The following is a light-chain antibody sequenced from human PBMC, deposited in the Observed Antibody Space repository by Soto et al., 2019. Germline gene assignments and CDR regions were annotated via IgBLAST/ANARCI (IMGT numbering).Light chain of an antibody. CDR1: QSIGNW. J-gene: IGKJ2*01. CDR3: QQFNTSSPAYT. V-gene: IGKV1-5*03. Sequence: DTQLTQSPSSLPASIGDRVTITCRASQSIGNWLAWYQHKPGKAPKLLIYKASTLESGVPSRFSGSGSGTEFTPTLRSLQPEDFATYYCQQFNTSSPAYTFGQGTKLENK. CDR2: KAS.